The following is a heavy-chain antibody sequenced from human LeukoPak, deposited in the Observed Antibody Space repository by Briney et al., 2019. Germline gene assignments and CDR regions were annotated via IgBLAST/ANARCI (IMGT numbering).Heavy chain of an antibody. Sequence: QPGGSLSLACAASGYTFTDYGMPWVRPAPGKGLEWVTFIRYDGTIKYYSDSVKGRFAISRDNSQNTLFLQMNSLRPEDTAVYYCAKEGTASKPSDLDYWGQGTLVTVSS. V-gene: IGHV3-30*02. J-gene: IGHJ4*02. CDR3: AKEGTASKPSDLDY. CDR2: IRYDGTIK. D-gene: IGHD1/OR15-1a*01. CDR1: GYTFTDYG.